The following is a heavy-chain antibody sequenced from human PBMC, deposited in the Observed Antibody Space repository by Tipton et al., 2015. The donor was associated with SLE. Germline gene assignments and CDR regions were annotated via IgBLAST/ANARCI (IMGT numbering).Heavy chain of an antibody. CDR1: GGSISSYY. V-gene: IGHV4-59*01. D-gene: IGHD1-1*01. J-gene: IGHJ6*02. CDR2: IYYSGST. CDR3: ARAPHDAIHSGMDV. Sequence: TLSLTCTVSGGSISSYYWSWIRQPPGKGLEWIGYIYYSGSTNYNPSLKSRVTISVDTSKNQFSLKLSSVTAADTAVYYCARAPHDAIHSGMDVWGQGTTVTVSS.